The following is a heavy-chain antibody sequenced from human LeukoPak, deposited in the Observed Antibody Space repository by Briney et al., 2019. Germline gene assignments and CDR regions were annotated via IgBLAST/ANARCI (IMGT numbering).Heavy chain of an antibody. CDR1: GGSISSHY. V-gene: IGHV4-59*08. CDR2: IYYSGST. CDR3: ARHFPPDYGSGSVYYSDY. D-gene: IGHD3-10*01. J-gene: IGHJ4*02. Sequence: SETLSLTCTVSGGSISSHYWSWIRQPPGKGLEWIGYIYYSGSTNYNPSLKSRVTISVDTSKNQFSLKLSSVTAADTAVYYCARHFPPDYGSGSVYYSDYWGQGTLVTVSS.